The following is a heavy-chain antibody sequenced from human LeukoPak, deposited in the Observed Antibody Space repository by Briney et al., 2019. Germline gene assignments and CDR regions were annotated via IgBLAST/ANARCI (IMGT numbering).Heavy chain of an antibody. CDR2: VNLQGRT. Sequence: SGTLSLTCGVSGGXXTXXXXXTXXXXPPXXXLXWXGXVNLQGRTNYNPSLMGRVAISVDMSENHISLQLTSVTAADTAVYYCAREGGPYRPLDYSGQGTLVTVSS. V-gene: IGHV4-4*02. CDR3: AREGGPYRPLDY. J-gene: IGHJ4*02. CDR1: GGXXTXXXX.